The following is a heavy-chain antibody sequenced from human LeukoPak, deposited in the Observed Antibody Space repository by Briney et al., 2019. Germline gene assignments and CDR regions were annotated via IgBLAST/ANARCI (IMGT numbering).Heavy chain of an antibody. CDR1: GGSISGYY. V-gene: IGHV4-4*07. CDR3: ASFRPIWSGYPY. Sequence: SETLSLTCTVSGGSISGYYWSWIRQPAGKGLEWIGRIYASGTTNYSPSLKSRVTMSVDTSKNQFSLKLTSVTAADTAVYYCASFRPIWSGYPYWGQGTLVTVSS. CDR2: IYASGTT. D-gene: IGHD3-3*01. J-gene: IGHJ4*02.